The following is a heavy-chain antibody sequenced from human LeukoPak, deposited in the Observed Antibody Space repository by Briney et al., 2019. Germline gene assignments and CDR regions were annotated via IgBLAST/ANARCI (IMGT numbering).Heavy chain of an antibody. CDR3: ARHTAPEVVVVILRALYFDL. CDR1: GGTFSSYA. D-gene: IGHD3-22*01. J-gene: IGHJ2*01. V-gene: IGHV1-69*04. Sequence: SVKVSCKASGGTFSSYAISWVRQAPGQGLEWMGRIIPTLGIANYAQRFQGRVTITADKSTSTAYMELSSLRSEDTAVYYCARHTAPEVVVVILRALYFDLWGRGTLVTVSS. CDR2: IIPTLGIA.